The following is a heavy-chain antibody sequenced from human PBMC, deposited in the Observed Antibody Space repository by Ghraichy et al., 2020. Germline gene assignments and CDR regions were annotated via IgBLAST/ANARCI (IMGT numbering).Heavy chain of an antibody. CDR2: IIPIFGTA. Sequence: SVKVSCKASGGTFSSYAISWVRQAPGQGLEWMGGIIPIFGTANYAQKFQGRVTITADESTSTAYMELSSLRSEDTAVYYCARGADYYGSGSYPKYFQHWGQGTLVTVSS. J-gene: IGHJ1*01. V-gene: IGHV1-69*13. D-gene: IGHD3-10*01. CDR1: GGTFSSYA. CDR3: ARGADYYGSGSYPKYFQH.